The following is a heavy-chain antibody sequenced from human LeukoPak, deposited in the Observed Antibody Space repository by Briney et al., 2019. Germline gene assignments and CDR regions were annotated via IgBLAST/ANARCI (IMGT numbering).Heavy chain of an antibody. CDR1: GFTFSSYG. J-gene: IGHJ3*02. CDR2: IWYDGSNK. Sequence: GGSLRLSCAASGFTFSSYGMHWVRQAPGKGLEWVAVIWYDGSNKYYAGSVKGRFTISRDNSKNTLYLQMNSLRAEDTAVYYCAKDSDSSGYYWEEAFDIWGQGTMVTVSS. V-gene: IGHV3-33*06. CDR3: AKDSDSSGYYWEEAFDI. D-gene: IGHD3-22*01.